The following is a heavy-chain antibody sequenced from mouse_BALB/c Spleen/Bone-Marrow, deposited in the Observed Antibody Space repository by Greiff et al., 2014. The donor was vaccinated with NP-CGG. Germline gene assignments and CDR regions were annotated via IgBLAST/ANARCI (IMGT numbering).Heavy chain of an antibody. D-gene: IGHD2-4*01. CDR1: GYSITSGYS. V-gene: IGHV3-1*02. CDR3: ARSTTMTFYWYFDV. CDR2: IHYSGST. J-gene: IGHJ1*01. Sequence: VQLQQSGPDLVKPSQSLSLTCTVTGYSITSGYSWHWIRQFLGNKPEWMGYIHYSGSTNYNPSLKSRISITRDTSKNQFFLQLNSVTTEDTATYYCARSTTMTFYWYFDVWGAGTTVTVSS.